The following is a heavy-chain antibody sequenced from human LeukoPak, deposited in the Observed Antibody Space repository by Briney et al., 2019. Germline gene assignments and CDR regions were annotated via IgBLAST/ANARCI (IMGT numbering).Heavy chain of an antibody. CDR2: ISSSGSTI. V-gene: IGHV3-11*01. CDR1: GFTFSDYY. Sequence: GRSLRLSCAASGFTFSDYYMSWIRQAPGKGLEWVSYISSSGSTIYYADSVKGRFTISRDNAKNSLYLQMNSLRAEDTAVYYCARETGGSYYLFFYYGMDVWGQGTTVTVSS. J-gene: IGHJ6*02. D-gene: IGHD1-26*01. CDR3: ARETGGSYYLFFYYGMDV.